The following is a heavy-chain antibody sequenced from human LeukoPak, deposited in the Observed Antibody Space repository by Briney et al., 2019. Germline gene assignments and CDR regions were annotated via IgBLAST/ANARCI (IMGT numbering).Heavy chain of an antibody. Sequence: SETLSLTCTVPGGSISSGDYYWSWIRQPPGKGLEWIGYIYYSGSTYCNPSLKSRVTISVDTSKNQFSLKLSSVTAADTAVYYCASYSSGWYDAFDIWGQGTMVTVSS. V-gene: IGHV4-30-4*08. CDR2: IYYSGST. J-gene: IGHJ3*02. D-gene: IGHD6-19*01. CDR1: GGSISSGDYY. CDR3: ASYSSGWYDAFDI.